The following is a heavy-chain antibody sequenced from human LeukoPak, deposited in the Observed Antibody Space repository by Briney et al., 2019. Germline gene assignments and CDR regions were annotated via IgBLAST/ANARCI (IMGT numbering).Heavy chain of an antibody. CDR1: GFTVSSNY. Sequence: GGSLRLSCAASGFTVSSNYMNWVRQAPGKGLEWVSVIYSGGSTYYADSVKGRFTTSSGNSKNTLYLQMNSLRTEEPTVLYCAGTYYYDKGAFDIWGQGTMVTVSS. CDR2: IYSGGST. V-gene: IGHV3-53*01. CDR3: AGTYYYDKGAFDI. D-gene: IGHD3-22*01. J-gene: IGHJ3*02.